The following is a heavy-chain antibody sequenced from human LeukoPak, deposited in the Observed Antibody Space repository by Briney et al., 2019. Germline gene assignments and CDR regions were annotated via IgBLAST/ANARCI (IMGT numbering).Heavy chain of an antibody. Sequence: GGSLRLSYAVSGFTFSNYAMSWVRQAPGKGLEWVSGISGSGGSKYYADSVKGRFNISRDNSKNTLYLQMNSLRAEDTAVYYCAKDPQYDFWSGYLAPFDYGGQGTLVTVPS. CDR3: AKDPQYDFWSGYLAPFDY. CDR1: GFTFSNYA. CDR2: ISGSGGSK. D-gene: IGHD3-3*01. V-gene: IGHV3-23*01. J-gene: IGHJ4*02.